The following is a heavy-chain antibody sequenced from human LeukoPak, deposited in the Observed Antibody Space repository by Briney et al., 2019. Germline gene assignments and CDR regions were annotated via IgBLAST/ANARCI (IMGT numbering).Heavy chain of an antibody. CDR3: ARGIVVVISHAFDI. J-gene: IGHJ3*02. V-gene: IGHV4-39*07. D-gene: IGHD3-22*01. CDR2: VYYSGNT. CDR1: GGSISSSNYY. Sequence: SETLSLTCTVSGGSISSSNYYWGWIRQPPGKGLECIGSVYYSGNTYYNPSLKSRVTISVDTSKNQFSLKLSSVTAADTAVYYCARGIVVVISHAFDIWGQGTMVTVSS.